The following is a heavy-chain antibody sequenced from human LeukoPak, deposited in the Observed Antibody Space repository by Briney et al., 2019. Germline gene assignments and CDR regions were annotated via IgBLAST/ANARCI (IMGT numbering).Heavy chain of an antibody. D-gene: IGHD2-2*01. CDR3: ARLPIVVVPASGFDY. CDR1: GGSMSSYY. CDR2: INYSGNT. Sequence: SETLSLTCTVSGGSMSSYYWSWIRQPAGKGLEWIGSINYSGNTYYNPSLKSRVTISVDTSKNQFSLKLTSVTAADTAVYYCARLPIVVVPASGFDYWGQGTLVIVSS. V-gene: IGHV4-59*05. J-gene: IGHJ4*02.